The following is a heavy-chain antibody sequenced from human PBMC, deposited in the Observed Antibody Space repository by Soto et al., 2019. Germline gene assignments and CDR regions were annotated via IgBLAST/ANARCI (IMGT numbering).Heavy chain of an antibody. Sequence: EVQLVESGGGLVKPGGSLRLSCAASGFTFSSYSMNWVRQAPGKGLEWVSSISSSSSYIYYADSVKGRFTISRYNAKNSLYLQMNSLRAEDTAVYYCARVGYCSSTSCPNFDYWGQGTLVTVSS. CDR2: ISSSSSYI. CDR1: GFTFSSYS. V-gene: IGHV3-21*01. J-gene: IGHJ4*02. CDR3: ARVGYCSSTSCPNFDY. D-gene: IGHD2-2*01.